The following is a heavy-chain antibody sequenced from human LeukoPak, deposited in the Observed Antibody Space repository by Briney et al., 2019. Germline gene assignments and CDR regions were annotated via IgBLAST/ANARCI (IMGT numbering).Heavy chain of an antibody. Sequence: PGGSLRLSCAASGFTFSSYSMNWLRQAPGKGLEGVSSISSSSSYIYYADSVKGRFTISRDNAKNSLYLQMNSLRAEDTAVYYCAGDRWYYYGSGPYYYYGMDVWGKGTTVTVSS. CDR1: GFTFSSYS. D-gene: IGHD3-10*01. J-gene: IGHJ6*04. CDR2: ISSSSSYI. V-gene: IGHV3-21*01. CDR3: AGDRWYYYGSGPYYYYGMDV.